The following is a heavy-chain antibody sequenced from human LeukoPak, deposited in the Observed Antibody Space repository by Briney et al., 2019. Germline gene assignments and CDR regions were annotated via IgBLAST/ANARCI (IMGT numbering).Heavy chain of an antibody. CDR1: GFTFSTYS. V-gene: IGHV3-48*04. Sequence: PGGSLRLSCAASGFTFSTYSMNWVRQAPGKGLEWVSYISSSGSTIYYADSVKGRFTISRDNAKNSLYLQINSLRAEDTAVYYCAKVGGQLWFPGAYYYMDVWGKGTTVTISS. CDR2: ISSSGSTI. D-gene: IGHD5-18*01. J-gene: IGHJ6*03. CDR3: AKVGGQLWFPGAYYYMDV.